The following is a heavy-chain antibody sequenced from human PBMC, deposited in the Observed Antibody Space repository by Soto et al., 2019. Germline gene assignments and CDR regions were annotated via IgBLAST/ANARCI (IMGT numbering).Heavy chain of an antibody. V-gene: IGHV3-15*01. J-gene: IGHJ6*02. Sequence: GSLRLSCTVSGFTFSNAWMTWVRQAPGKGLEWVGRIKSKTDDGTTDYAAPVKGRFTISRDDSRNTLYLQMNSLKTEDTAVYYCTTDSSSWPYYYYYGMDVWGQGTTVTVSS. CDR1: GFTFSNAW. CDR2: IKSKTDDGTT. CDR3: TTDSSSWPYYYYYGMDV. D-gene: IGHD2-2*01.